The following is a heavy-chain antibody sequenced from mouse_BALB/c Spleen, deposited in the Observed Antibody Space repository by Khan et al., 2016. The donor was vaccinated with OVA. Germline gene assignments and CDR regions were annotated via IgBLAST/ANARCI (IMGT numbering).Heavy chain of an antibody. V-gene: IGHV1-4*01. CDR3: ARRTTEYALDY. D-gene: IGHD2-14*01. Sequence: QVQLKESGAELARPGASVKMSCKASGYTFTSHTMHWVKQRPGQGLEWIGYINPRSDYTQYNQKFNDKATLTADISSSTAYMQLSSLTSEDSAVCYCARRTTEYALDYRGQGTSVTVSS. J-gene: IGHJ4*01. CDR2: INPRSDYT. CDR1: GYTFTSHT.